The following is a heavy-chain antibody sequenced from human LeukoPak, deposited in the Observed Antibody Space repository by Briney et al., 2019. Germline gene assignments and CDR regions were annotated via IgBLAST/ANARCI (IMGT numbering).Heavy chain of an antibody. CDR3: AGGVTAIPTYFDY. J-gene: IGHJ4*02. Sequence: GRSLRLSCAASGFTFSSYSMNWVRQAPGKGLEWVSSISSSSSYIYYADSVKGRFTISRDNAKNSLYLQMNSLRAEDTAVYYCAGGVTAIPTYFDYWGQGTLVTVSS. D-gene: IGHD2-21*02. CDR2: ISSSSSYI. CDR1: GFTFSSYS. V-gene: IGHV3-21*01.